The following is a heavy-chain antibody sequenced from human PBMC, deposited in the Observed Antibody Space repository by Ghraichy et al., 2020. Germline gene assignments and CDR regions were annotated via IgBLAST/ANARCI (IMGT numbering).Heavy chain of an antibody. CDR3: AIAPIQLWLRRAFDI. J-gene: IGHJ3*02. D-gene: IGHD5-18*01. Sequence: SETLSLTCAVYVGSFSGYYWRWIRQPPGKGLECIGEINHSGSTNYYPPLKSRVTISVNTSKNQFSLKLSSVTAADTAVYYCAIAPIQLWLRRAFDIWGQGTMVTVSS. CDR1: VGSFSGYY. V-gene: IGHV4-34*01. CDR2: INHSGST.